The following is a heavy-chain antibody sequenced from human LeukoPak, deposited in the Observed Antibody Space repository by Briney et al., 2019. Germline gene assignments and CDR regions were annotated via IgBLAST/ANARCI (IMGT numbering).Heavy chain of an antibody. CDR3: ARVSDSSSWYENWFDP. V-gene: IGHV1-24*01. Sequence: ASVKVSCKVSGYTLTELSMHWVRQAPGRGLEWMGGFDPEDGETIYAQKFQGRVTMTRNTSISTAYMELSSLRSEDTAVYYCARVSDSSSWYENWFDPWGQGTLVTVSS. CDR1: GYTLTELS. D-gene: IGHD6-13*01. CDR2: FDPEDGET. J-gene: IGHJ5*02.